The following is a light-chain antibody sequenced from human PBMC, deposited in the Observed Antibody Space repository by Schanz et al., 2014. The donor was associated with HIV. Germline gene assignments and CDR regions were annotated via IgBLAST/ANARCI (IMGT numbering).Light chain of an antibody. J-gene: IGLJ3*02. CDR3: TSYAGYGAPALVV. CDR2: DVS. V-gene: IGLV2-14*03. CDR1: TSDIGAYNY. Sequence: QSALTQPASVSESPGRSITISCTGTTSDIGAYNYVSWYQQQPGKAPKLMIYDVSNRPSGVSHRFSGSKSGNTASLTISGLQAEDEADYYCTSYAGYGAPALVVFGGGTKLTVL.